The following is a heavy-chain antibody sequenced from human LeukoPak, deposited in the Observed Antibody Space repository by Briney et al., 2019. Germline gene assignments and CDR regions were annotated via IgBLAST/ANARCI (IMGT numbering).Heavy chain of an antibody. J-gene: IGHJ4*02. CDR1: TDSTNTYY. V-gene: IGHV4-59*01. Sequence: SETLSLTCSASTDSTNTYYWSWIRQSPGEGLEWIGHIYHSGSTAYNPSFTSRVTVSIDMSKKEFSLKLTSVTVADSAMYYCVRLRWELLAPYFDHWGQGAFVIVSS. CDR3: VRLRWELLAPYFDH. CDR2: IYHSGST. D-gene: IGHD2-15*01.